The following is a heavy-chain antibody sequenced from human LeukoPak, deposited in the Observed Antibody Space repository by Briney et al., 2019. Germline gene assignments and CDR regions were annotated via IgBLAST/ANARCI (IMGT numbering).Heavy chain of an antibody. J-gene: IGHJ4*02. V-gene: IGHV1-46*01. CDR1: GYTFTNYY. CDR3: ARVGDSGYDFTD. D-gene: IGHD5-12*01. Sequence: ASVKVSCKASGYTFTNYYIHWVRQAPGQGLEWVGLINPNGGNTGYAQRFQGRVTVTTDTSTSTAYMELRSLRSDDTAVYYCARVGDSGYDFTDWGQGTLVTVSS. CDR2: INPNGGNT.